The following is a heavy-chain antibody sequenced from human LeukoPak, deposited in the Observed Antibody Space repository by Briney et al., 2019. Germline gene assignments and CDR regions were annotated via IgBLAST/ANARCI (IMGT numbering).Heavy chain of an antibody. D-gene: IGHD1-26*01. V-gene: IGHV3-9*01. CDR2: ISWTSRTI. CDR3: AKDIRSVFDAFDI. J-gene: IGHJ3*02. Sequence: GGSLRLSCAASGFSFITVTMNWVRQAPGKGLEWVSGISWTSRTIGYADSVKGRFTISRDNVKNSLYLQMTSLRADDTALYLCAKDIRSVFDAFDIWGLGTMVTVSS. CDR1: GFSFITVT.